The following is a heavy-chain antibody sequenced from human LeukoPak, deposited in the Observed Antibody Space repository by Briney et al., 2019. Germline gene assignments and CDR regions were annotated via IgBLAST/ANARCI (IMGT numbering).Heavy chain of an antibody. Sequence: SVKVSCKASGGTSNNYVINWVRQAPGQGLEWMGGIFPLFETTNYAQGFQGRVTITADDSTSTAYMELNSLTTEDTAVYYCARGRESHGHYFHFWGQGTLVTVSS. CDR3: ARGRESHGHYFHF. V-gene: IGHV1-69*13. CDR2: IFPLFETT. J-gene: IGHJ4*02. D-gene: IGHD1-26*01. CDR1: GGTSNNYV.